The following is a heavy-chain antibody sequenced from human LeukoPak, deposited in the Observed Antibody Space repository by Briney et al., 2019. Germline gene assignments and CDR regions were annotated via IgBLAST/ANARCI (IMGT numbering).Heavy chain of an antibody. D-gene: IGHD1-26*01. CDR2: ISWNSGSI. CDR3: AKDTSSGSYFAYYFDY. J-gene: IGHJ4*02. Sequence: SLRLSCAASGFTFDDYAMHWVRQAPGKGLEWVSGISWNSGSIGYADSVKGRFTISRDNAKNSLYLQMNSLRAEDTALYYCAKDTSSGSYFAYYFDYWGQGTLVTVSS. CDR1: GFTFDDYA. V-gene: IGHV3-9*01.